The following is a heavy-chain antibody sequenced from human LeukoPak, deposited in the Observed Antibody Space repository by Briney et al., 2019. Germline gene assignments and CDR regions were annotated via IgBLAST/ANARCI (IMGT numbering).Heavy chain of an antibody. J-gene: IGHJ4*02. CDR2: ISYDGSNK. Sequence: GGSLRLSCAASGFTFSSYGMHWVRQAPGKGLEGVGVISYDGSNKYYADSVKGRFTISRDNSKNTLYLQMNSLRAEDTAVYYCAKLPLYYYDSSGYYYKTFDYWGQGTLVTVSS. V-gene: IGHV3-30*18. D-gene: IGHD3-22*01. CDR3: AKLPLYYYDSSGYYYKTFDY. CDR1: GFTFSSYG.